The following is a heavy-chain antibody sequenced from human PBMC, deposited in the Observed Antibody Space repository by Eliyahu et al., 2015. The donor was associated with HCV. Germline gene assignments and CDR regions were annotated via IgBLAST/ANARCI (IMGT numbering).Heavy chain of an antibody. CDR3: ASAHTTNKEGRYSPPQPGLNS. D-gene: IGHD1-14*01. CDR2: ISSSGSAI. Sequence: EVLLVESGGGLEQPGGSLRLSCAASGFXFSSYEMNWVRQAPGKGLEWVSYISSSGSAIYYADSVKGRFTISRDNAKSSLFLQMNSLRDEDTAIYYCASAHTTNKEGRYSPPQPGLNSWGQGTLVNVSS. J-gene: IGHJ4*02. V-gene: IGHV3-48*03. CDR1: GFXFSSYE.